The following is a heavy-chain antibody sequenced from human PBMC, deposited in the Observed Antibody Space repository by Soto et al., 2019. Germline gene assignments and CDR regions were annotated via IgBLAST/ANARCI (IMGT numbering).Heavy chain of an antibody. D-gene: IGHD6-13*01. V-gene: IGHV6-1*01. J-gene: IGHJ4*02. CDR3: QRNILTAGTFDY. CDR2: TYYRSKWSN. CDR1: GDSVSSNSGA. Sequence: PSQTLSLTCAISGDSVSSNSGAWSWIRQSPSRGLEWLGRTYYRSKWSNDYEPSVQSRITINPDTSKNQFSLQLTSVTPEDTAVYSGQRNILTAGTFDYCGKCALVTVSS.